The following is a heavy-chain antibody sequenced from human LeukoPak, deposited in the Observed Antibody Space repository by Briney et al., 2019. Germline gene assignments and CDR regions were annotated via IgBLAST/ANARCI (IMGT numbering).Heavy chain of an antibody. CDR2: IFHSGN. D-gene: IGHD6-19*01. J-gene: IGHJ6*02. Sequence: SETLSLTCNVSGGSISDYYWTWIRQSPGKGLEWIGYIFHSGNNYNPSLKSRVTISIDTSKNQFSLKLSSVTAADTAVYYCAKVSGTGWYYYYGLDVWGQGTAVTVSS. CDR3: AKVSGTGWYYYYGLDV. CDR1: GGSISDYY. V-gene: IGHV4-59*13.